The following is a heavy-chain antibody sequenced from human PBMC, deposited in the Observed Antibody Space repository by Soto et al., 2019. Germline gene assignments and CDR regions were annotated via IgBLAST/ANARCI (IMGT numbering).Heavy chain of an antibody. CDR1: FASFTSNNYH. Sequence: QLQLQESGPALVKPSETLCLTCSVSFASFTSNNYHWGWIRQPPGKGLEWIGSISYTGTTYYSLSLKSRVTISADTSKKQFSLELDSATAADTAVYYCARLVVVAPVANVWGQGTLVTVSS. CDR3: ARLVVVAPVANV. J-gene: IGHJ4*02. V-gene: IGHV4-39*01. D-gene: IGHD2-15*01. CDR2: ISYTGTT.